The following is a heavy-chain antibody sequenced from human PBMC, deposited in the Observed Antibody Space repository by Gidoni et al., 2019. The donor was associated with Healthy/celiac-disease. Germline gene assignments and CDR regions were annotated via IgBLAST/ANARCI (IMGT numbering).Heavy chain of an antibody. CDR2: IYYSGST. D-gene: IGHD3-22*01. CDR1: GGSISSGGYS. Sequence: QVQLQESGPGLVKPSQTLSLTSAVSGGSISSGGYSWSWIRQPPGKGLEWIGYIYYSGSTYYNPSLKSRVTISVDTSKTQFSLKLSSVTAADTAVYYCARLTYYDSSGYYTVFDYWGQGTLVTVSS. V-gene: IGHV4-30-4*07. CDR3: ARLTYYDSSGYYTVFDY. J-gene: IGHJ4*02.